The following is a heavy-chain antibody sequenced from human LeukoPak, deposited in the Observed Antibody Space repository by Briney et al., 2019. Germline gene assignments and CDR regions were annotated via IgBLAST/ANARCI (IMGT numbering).Heavy chain of an antibody. CDR1: GYTLTELS. CDR3: ATSGYSGYDLKPFDY. J-gene: IGHJ4*02. D-gene: IGHD5-12*01. CDR2: FDPEDGET. Sequence: ASVKVSCKVSGYTLTELSMHWVRQAPGEGLEWMGGFDPEDGETIYAQKFQGGVTMTEDTSTDTAYMELSSLRSEDTAVYYCATSGYSGYDLKPFDYWGQGTLVTVSS. V-gene: IGHV1-24*01.